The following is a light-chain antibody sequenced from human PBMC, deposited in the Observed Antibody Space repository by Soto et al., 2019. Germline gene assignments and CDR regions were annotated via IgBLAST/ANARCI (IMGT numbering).Light chain of an antibody. CDR1: QGISSN. V-gene: IGKV1-9*01. CDR2: AAS. Sequence: IQLTQSPSSLSASVGDRVTITCRASQGISSNLAWYQQKPGKAPKLLINAASTLQSGVPSRFSGSGSGTDFTLTISSLRPEDFTTYYCQQLNSYPITFGQGTRLEIK. J-gene: IGKJ5*01. CDR3: QQLNSYPIT.